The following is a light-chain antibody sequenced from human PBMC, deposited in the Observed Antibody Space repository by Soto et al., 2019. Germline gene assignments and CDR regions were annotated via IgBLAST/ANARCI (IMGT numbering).Light chain of an antibody. CDR2: EAS. V-gene: IGKV1-9*01. J-gene: IGKJ5*01. Sequence: IQFTQSPTLLSAAGGDRVTITCRASHDISTYLAWYQQKPGKAPKLMIYEASTLQSGVPSRFSGSGSGTEFTLTISGLLPEHFATYHCPQLTTLLFPFGQGTRLETK. CDR1: HDISTY. CDR3: PQLTTLLFP.